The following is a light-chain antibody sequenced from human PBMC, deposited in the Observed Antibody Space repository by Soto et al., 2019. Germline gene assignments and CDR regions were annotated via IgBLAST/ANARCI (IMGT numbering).Light chain of an antibody. CDR1: EDISNY. Sequence: DIQMTQSPSSLSASVGDRVTITCRASEDISNYLAWYQQKPGKDPKLLIYGASTLRAGVPSRFSGSGSGTDFTLTISSLQTEDVANYYCQNYNRAPRTFGQGTKVESK. CDR2: GAS. J-gene: IGKJ1*01. CDR3: QNYNRAPRT. V-gene: IGKV1-27*01.